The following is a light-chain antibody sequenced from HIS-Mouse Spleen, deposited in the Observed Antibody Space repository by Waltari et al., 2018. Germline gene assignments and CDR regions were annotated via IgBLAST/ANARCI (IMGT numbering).Light chain of an antibody. CDR2: DVS. CDR3: SSYTSSSTLV. V-gene: IGLV2-14*03. J-gene: IGLJ2*01. CDR1: SSDVGCYNY. Sequence: QSALTQPASVSGSPGQSITISCTGTSSDVGCYNYVSWYQQHPGKAPKLMIYDVSNRPSGVSNRFSGSKSGNTASLTISVLQAEDEADYYCSSYTSSSTLVFGGGTKLTVL.